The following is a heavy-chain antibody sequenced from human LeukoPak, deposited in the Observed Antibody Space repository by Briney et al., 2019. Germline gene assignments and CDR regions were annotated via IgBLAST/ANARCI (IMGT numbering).Heavy chain of an antibody. Sequence: GKSLKISCKASGYKFSNYWIAWVRQMPGKGLEWMGTIYPDDSDARYSPSFQGQVTLSVDKSVTTAYLQWSSLKASDTAIYYCARRPTTNFDFWGQGTLVTVSS. D-gene: IGHD1-26*01. V-gene: IGHV5-51*01. J-gene: IGHJ4*02. CDR3: ARRPTTNFDF. CDR1: GYKFSNYW. CDR2: IYPDDSDA.